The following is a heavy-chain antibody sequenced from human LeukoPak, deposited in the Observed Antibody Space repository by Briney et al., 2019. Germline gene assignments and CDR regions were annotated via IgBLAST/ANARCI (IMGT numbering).Heavy chain of an antibody. Sequence: ASVKVSCKATGYTFTGYYMHWVRQAPGQGLEWMGWINPIIGDTNYAQKFQGRVTMTRDTSISTAYMELSSLRSDDTAVYYCASPDYDSLTGHYFTFGYWGQGSLVTVSS. V-gene: IGHV1-2*02. CDR3: ASPDYDSLTGHYFTFGY. CDR1: GYTFTGYY. D-gene: IGHD3-9*01. J-gene: IGHJ4*01. CDR2: INPIIGDT.